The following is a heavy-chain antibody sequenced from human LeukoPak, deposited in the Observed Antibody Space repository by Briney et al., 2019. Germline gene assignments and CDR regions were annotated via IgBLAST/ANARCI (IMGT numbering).Heavy chain of an antibody. CDR1: GFTFNKYD. J-gene: IGHJ3*01. CDR3: VRGGPLAGHAFDV. D-gene: IGHD6-19*01. V-gene: IGHV3-13*04. Sequence: PGRSLRLSCAGSGFTFNKYDMHWVRQATGRGLEWVSDITSGGDTHYQGSVKGRFTISRDNAKNSFYLEMNSLRVGDTAVYYCVRGGPLAGHAFDVWGRGTLVTVS. CDR2: ITSGGDT.